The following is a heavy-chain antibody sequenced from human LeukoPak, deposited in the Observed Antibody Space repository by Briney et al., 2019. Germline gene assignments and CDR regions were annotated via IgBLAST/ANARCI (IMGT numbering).Heavy chain of an antibody. CDR3: ARDLFIFSKGMDV. D-gene: IGHD3-9*01. J-gene: IGHJ6*02. CDR1: GGTFSSYA. Sequence: GSSVKVSCKASGGTFSSYAISWVRQAPGQGLEWMGRIIPILGIANYAQKFQGRVTITADKSTSTAYMELSSLRSEDTAVYYCARDLFIFSKGMDVWGQGTTVTVSS. V-gene: IGHV1-69*04. CDR2: IIPILGIA.